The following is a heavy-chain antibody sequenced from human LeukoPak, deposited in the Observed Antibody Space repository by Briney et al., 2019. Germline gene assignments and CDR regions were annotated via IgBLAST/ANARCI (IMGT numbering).Heavy chain of an antibody. CDR2: INHSGST. Sequence: PSETLSLTCAVYGGSFSGYYWSWIRQPPGKGLEWIGEINHSGSTYYNPSLKSRVTISVDRSKNQFSLKLSSVTAADTAVYYCARASYDYPDYWGQGTLVTVSS. D-gene: IGHD3-16*01. CDR3: ARASYDYPDY. J-gene: IGHJ4*02. CDR1: GGSFSGYY. V-gene: IGHV4-34*01.